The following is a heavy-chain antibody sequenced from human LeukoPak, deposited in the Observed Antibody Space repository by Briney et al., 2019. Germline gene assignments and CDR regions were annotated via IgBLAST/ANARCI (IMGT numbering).Heavy chain of an antibody. CDR3: ARGESAYSSSWYYFDY. Sequence: GGSLRLSCAASGFTFSSYAMHWVRQAPGKGLEYVLAISSNGGSTYYANSVKGRFTISRDNSKNTLYLQMGSLRAEDMAVYYCARGESAYSSSWYYFDYWGQGTLVTVSS. CDR2: ISSNGGST. J-gene: IGHJ4*02. D-gene: IGHD6-13*01. V-gene: IGHV3-64*01. CDR1: GFTFSSYA.